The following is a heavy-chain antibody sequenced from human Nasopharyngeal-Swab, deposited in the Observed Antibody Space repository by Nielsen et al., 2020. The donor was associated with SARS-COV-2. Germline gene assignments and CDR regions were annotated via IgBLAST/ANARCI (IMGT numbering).Heavy chain of an antibody. D-gene: IGHD2-15*01. Sequence: SQTLSLTCAISGDSVSSNTAAWSWIRQSPSRGLEWLGRTWYRSKWHYDYAESVKSRITINPDTTKNQFYLQPNSVTPEDTAVYYCARGSQGTRWSWGQGTLVTVSS. CDR3: ARGSQGTRWS. V-gene: IGHV6-1*01. CDR2: TWYRSKWHY. CDR1: GDSVSSNTAA. J-gene: IGHJ5*02.